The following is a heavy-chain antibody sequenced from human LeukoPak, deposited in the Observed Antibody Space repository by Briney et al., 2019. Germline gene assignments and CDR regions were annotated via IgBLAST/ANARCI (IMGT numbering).Heavy chain of an antibody. V-gene: IGHV1-8*02. D-gene: IGHD5-18*01. CDR3: ARSVIQLWFSTDTTRFDP. CDR1: GYTFTGYY. Sequence: ASVKVSCKASGYTFTGYYMHWVRQATGQGLEWMGWMNPNSGNTGYAQKFQGRVTMTRNTSISTAYMELSSLRSEDTAVYYCARSVIQLWFSTDTTRFDPWGQGTLVTVSS. J-gene: IGHJ5*02. CDR2: MNPNSGNT.